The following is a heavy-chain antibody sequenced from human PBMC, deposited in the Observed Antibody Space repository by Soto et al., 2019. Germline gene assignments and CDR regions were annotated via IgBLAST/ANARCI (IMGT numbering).Heavy chain of an antibody. V-gene: IGHV4-38-2*02. CDR1: GYSISSGYY. J-gene: IGHJ4*02. CDR2: VYDSRNT. D-gene: IGHD1-26*01. CDR3: ARDRGGATSSFDY. Sequence: NPSETLSLTCAVSGYSISSGYYWGWIRQPPGKGLEWIGSVYDSRNTQYNPSLESRVTIAVDPSKNQFSLKLTSVTAADTAVYYCARDRGGATSSFDYWGQGTLVTVS.